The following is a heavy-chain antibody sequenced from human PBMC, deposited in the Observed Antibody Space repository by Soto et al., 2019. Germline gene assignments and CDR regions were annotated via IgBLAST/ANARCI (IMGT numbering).Heavy chain of an antibody. CDR3: ARADYYDSSGCYYDC. V-gene: IGHV1-46*01. CDR1: GYIFTNHY. CDR2: INPSGGST. D-gene: IGHD3-22*01. Sequence: QVQLVQSGAEVKKPGASVKVSCKASGYIFTNHYIHWVRQAPGQGLEWMGVINPSGGSTNYLQKFQGRIDMTRDKSTSTVDMELSSLRSEDRAVYFCARADYYDSSGCYYDCWGQGSLVTVSS. J-gene: IGHJ4*02.